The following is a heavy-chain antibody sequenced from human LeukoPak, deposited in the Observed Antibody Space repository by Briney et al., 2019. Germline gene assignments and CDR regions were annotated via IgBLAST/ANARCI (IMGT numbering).Heavy chain of an antibody. Sequence: SETLSLTCAVPGGSISSGGYSWSWIRQPPGKGLEWIGYIYHSGSTYYNPSLKSRVTISVDRSKNQFSLKLSSVTAADTAVYYCASLVRGVTDAFDIWGQGTMVTVSS. D-gene: IGHD3-10*01. CDR2: IYHSGST. CDR3: ASLVRGVTDAFDI. J-gene: IGHJ3*02. CDR1: GGSISSGGYS. V-gene: IGHV4-30-2*01.